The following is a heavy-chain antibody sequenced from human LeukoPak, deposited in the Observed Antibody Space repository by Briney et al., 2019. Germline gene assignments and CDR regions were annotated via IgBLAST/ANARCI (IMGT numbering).Heavy chain of an antibody. Sequence: SETLSLTCTVSGGSISSYYWSWIRQPPGKGLEWIGYIYYSGSTYYNPSLKSRVTISVDTSKNQFSLKLSSVTAADTAVYYCARESGANVDKAMAPDWYFDLWGRGTLVTVSS. CDR3: ARESGANVDKAMAPDWYFDL. J-gene: IGHJ2*01. CDR2: IYYSGST. V-gene: IGHV4-30-4*08. D-gene: IGHD5-18*01. CDR1: GGSISSYY.